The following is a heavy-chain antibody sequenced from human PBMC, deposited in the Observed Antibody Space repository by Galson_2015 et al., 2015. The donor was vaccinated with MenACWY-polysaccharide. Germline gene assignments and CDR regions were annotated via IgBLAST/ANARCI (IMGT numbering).Heavy chain of an antibody. D-gene: IGHD5-12*01. CDR3: ARGYSAYD. J-gene: IGHJ4*02. V-gene: IGHV3-74*01. CDR2: IKSDGSST. Sequence: LRLSCAASGFPFSTYWLHWVRQAPGKGLVWVSRIKSDGSSTNYADSVKGRFTISRDNAKNTLYLQMNSLRAEDTALYYCARGYSAYDWGQGTLVTVSA. CDR1: GFPFSTYW.